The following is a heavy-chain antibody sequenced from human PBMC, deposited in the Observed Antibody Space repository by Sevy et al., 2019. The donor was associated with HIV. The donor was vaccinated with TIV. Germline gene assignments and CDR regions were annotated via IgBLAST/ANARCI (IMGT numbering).Heavy chain of an antibody. CDR3: ARSSGYSYGDFDY. Sequence: SETLSLTCTVSGGSISSNYWSWIRQPPGKGLEWIGYIYSSASSYNPSLKSRVSISMDTSKNQFSLKLNSVTAADTAVYYCARSSGYSYGDFDYWGQGTLVTVSS. CDR2: IYSSASS. CDR1: GGSISSNY. V-gene: IGHV4-59*01. D-gene: IGHD5-18*01. J-gene: IGHJ4*02.